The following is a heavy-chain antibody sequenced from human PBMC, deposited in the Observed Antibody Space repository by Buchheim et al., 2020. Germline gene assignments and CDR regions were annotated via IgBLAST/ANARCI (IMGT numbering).Heavy chain of an antibody. V-gene: IGHV3-30*18. CDR3: ANSGGEQWLPEGGY. J-gene: IGHJ4*02. D-gene: IGHD6-19*01. CDR2: ISYDGSNK. Sequence: QVQLVESGGGVVQPGRSLRLSCAASGFTFSSYGMHWVRQAPGKGLEWVAVISYDGSNKYYADSVKGRFTISRDNSKNTLYLQMNSLRAEDTAVYYCANSGGEQWLPEGGYWGQGTL. CDR1: GFTFSSYG.